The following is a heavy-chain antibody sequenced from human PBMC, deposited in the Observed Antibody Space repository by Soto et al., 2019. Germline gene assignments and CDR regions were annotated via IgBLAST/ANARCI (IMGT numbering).Heavy chain of an antibody. CDR2: ISYDGNYE. CDR3: FRTSGSATWGYHFDY. D-gene: IGHD2-15*01. Sequence: GGSLRLSCAASGFSFSTYTLHWVRQAPGKGLEWVAVISYDGNYEYYAVSVRGRFTISRDNSKKTMFLQTNSLRADDTAIYYCFRTSGSATWGYHFDYWGQGALVTVSS. V-gene: IGHV3-30-3*01. J-gene: IGHJ4*02. CDR1: GFSFSTYT.